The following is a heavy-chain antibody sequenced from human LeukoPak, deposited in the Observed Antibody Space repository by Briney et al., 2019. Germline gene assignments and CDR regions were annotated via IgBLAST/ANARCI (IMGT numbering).Heavy chain of an antibody. CDR2: ISFDGSNE. V-gene: IGHV3-30*18. J-gene: IGHJ6*02. CDR3: AKDRSSGNYYYYGMDV. D-gene: IGHD6-19*01. Sequence: PGRSLRLSCAASGFTFSSYGMHWVRRAPGKGLEWVAVISFDGSNEFYADSVKGRFTISRDNSKNTLYLQMNSPRAEDKAVYYCAKDRSSGNYYYYGMDVWGQGTTVTVSS. CDR1: GFTFSSYG.